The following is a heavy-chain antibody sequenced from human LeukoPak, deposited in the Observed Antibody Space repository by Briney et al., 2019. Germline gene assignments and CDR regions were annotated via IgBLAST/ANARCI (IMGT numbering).Heavy chain of an antibody. V-gene: IGHV4-59*08. D-gene: IGHD2-2*03. CDR2: IYYSGST. CDR3: ARAIGYCSGTSCYEVSWFDP. J-gene: IGHJ5*02. Sequence: SETLSLTCTVSGGSISSYYWSWIRQPPGKGLEWIGYIYYSGSTNYNPSLKSRVTISVDTSKNQFSLKLSSVTAADTAVYYCARAIGYCSGTSCYEVSWFDPWGQGTLVTVSS. CDR1: GGSISSYY.